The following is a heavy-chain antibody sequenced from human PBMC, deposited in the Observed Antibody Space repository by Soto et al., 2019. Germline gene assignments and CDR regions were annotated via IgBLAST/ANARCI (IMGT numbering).Heavy chain of an antibody. CDR1: GCSISSYY. CDR2: IYYSGST. J-gene: IGHJ4*02. D-gene: IGHD5-12*01. Sequence: SETLSLTCTVSGCSISSYYWSWIRQPPGKGLEWIGYIYYSGSTNYNPSLKSRVTISVDTSKNQFSLKLSSVTAVDTAVYYCARTLEYSGYDRPYYFDYWGQGTLVTVSS. CDR3: ARTLEYSGYDRPYYFDY. V-gene: IGHV4-59*01.